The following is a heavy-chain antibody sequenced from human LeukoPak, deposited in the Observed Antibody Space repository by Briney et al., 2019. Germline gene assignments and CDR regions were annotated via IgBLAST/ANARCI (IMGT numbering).Heavy chain of an antibody. CDR1: GGSISNYY. V-gene: IGHV4-59*08. Sequence: SETLSLTCIVSGGSISNYYWSWIRQPPGKGLEWIGYIYYSGSTNYNPSLKSRVTISVDTSKNQFSLKLSSVTAADTAVYYCARLRSHFDYWGQGTLVTVSS. CDR3: ARLRSHFDY. CDR2: IYYSGST. J-gene: IGHJ4*02.